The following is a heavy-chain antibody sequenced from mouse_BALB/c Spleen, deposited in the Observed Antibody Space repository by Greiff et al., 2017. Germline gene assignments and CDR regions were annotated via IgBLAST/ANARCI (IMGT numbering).Heavy chain of an antibody. Sequence: DVKLVESGGGLVKPGGSLKLSCAASGFTFSSYAMSWVRQTPEQRLEWVASISSGGSTYYPDSVKGRFTISRDNARNILYLQMSSLRSADTAMYYCARGATAYFDYWGQGTTLTVSS. D-gene: IGHD1-2*01. V-gene: IGHV5-6-5*01. CDR3: ARGATAYFDY. CDR2: ISSGGST. CDR1: GFTFSSYA. J-gene: IGHJ2*01.